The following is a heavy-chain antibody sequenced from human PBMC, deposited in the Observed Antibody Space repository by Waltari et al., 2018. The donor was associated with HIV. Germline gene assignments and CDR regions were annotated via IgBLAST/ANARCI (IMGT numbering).Heavy chain of an antibody. D-gene: IGHD3-3*01. CDR3: AKGHYDFWSGSYYYGMDV. CDR1: GFTFSSYA. J-gene: IGHJ6*02. V-gene: IGHV3-23*01. Sequence: EVQLLESGGGLVQPGGSLGLSCAASGFTFSSYAMSWVRQAPGKGLEGFSAISGSVGSTDYPDSVKCSFTISRDNPKNALYLQMNSLRAEDTAVYYCAKGHYDFWSGSYYYGMDVWGQWTTVTVSS. CDR2: ISGSVGST.